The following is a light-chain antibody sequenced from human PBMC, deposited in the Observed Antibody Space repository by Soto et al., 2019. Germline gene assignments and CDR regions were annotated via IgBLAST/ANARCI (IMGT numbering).Light chain of an antibody. CDR1: SSDVGGYNY. Sequence: QSVLTQPASVSGSPGQSITISCTGTSSDVGGYNYVSWYQQHPGKAPKLMIYEVSNRPSGVSNRFSGSKSGITASLTISGLQAEDEADYYCTSYTSSSVVFGGGTKVTV. CDR2: EVS. V-gene: IGLV2-14*01. J-gene: IGLJ2*01. CDR3: TSYTSSSVV.